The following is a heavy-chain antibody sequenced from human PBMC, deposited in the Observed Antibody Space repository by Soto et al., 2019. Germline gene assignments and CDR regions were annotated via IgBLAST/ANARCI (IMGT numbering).Heavy chain of an antibody. CDR3: AQAGGDCYSD. J-gene: IGHJ4*02. Sequence: GLDLEWLALIYWNDDKRYSPSLKSRLTITKDTSKNQVVLTMTNMDPVDTATYYCAQAGGDCYSDWGQGTLVTVSS. D-gene: IGHD2-21*02. CDR2: IYWNDDK. V-gene: IGHV2-5*01.